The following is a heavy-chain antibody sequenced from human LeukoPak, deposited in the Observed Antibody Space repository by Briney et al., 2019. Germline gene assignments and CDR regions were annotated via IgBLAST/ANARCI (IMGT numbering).Heavy chain of an antibody. CDR1: GFTVSSNY. J-gene: IGHJ4*02. CDR3: ARTIDDFWSGYYPLD. D-gene: IGHD3-3*01. Sequence: GGSLRLSCAASGFTVSSNYMSWVRQAPGKGLEWVSVIYSGGSTYYAGSVKGRFTISRDNSKNTLYLQMNSLRAEDTAVYYCARTIDDFWSGYYPLDWGQGTLVTVSS. V-gene: IGHV3-53*01. CDR2: IYSGGST.